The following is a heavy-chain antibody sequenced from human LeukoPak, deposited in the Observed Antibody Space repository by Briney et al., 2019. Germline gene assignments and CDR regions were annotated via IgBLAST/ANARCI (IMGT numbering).Heavy chain of an antibody. D-gene: IGHD3-3*01. CDR1: GFTFRTYA. Sequence: GGSLRLSCAASGFTFRTYAMSWVRQAPGKGLEWVSAISGSGGSTYYADSVKGRFTISRDNSKNTLYLQMNSLRAEDTAVYYCAKDAGFWSGYDLDYWGQGTLVTVSS. CDR2: ISGSGGST. J-gene: IGHJ4*02. CDR3: AKDAGFWSGYDLDY. V-gene: IGHV3-23*01.